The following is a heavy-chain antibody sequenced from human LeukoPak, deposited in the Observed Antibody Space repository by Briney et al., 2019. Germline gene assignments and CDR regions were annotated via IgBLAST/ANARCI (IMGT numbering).Heavy chain of an antibody. CDR1: GFTFSSYW. V-gene: IGHV3-7*01. Sequence: GGSLRLSCAASGFTFSSYWMSWVRQAPGKGLEWVAHIKQDGSEKYYVDSVKGRFTISRDNAKNSLYLQMNSLRAEDTAVYYCAKDRKHYDILTGYLDYWGQGTLVTVSS. CDR2: IKQDGSEK. J-gene: IGHJ4*02. D-gene: IGHD3-9*01. CDR3: AKDRKHYDILTGYLDY.